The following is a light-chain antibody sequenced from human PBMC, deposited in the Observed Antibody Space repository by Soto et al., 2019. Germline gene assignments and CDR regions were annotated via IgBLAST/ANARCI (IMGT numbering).Light chain of an antibody. V-gene: IGKV3-20*01. J-gene: IGKJ1*01. Sequence: EIVLTQSPGTLSLSPGERATLFCRASQSVTSSSIAWHQQKPGQAPRLLIYDASSLESGVPSRFSGSGSGTEFTLTISSLQPDDFATYYCQQYNSYSRTFGQGTKVEIK. CDR1: QSVTSSS. CDR2: DAS. CDR3: QQYNSYSRT.